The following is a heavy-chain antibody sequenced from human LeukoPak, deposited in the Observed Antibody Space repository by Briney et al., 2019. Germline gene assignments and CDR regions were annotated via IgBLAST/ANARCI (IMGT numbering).Heavy chain of an antibody. D-gene: IGHD3-3*01. CDR1: GGSISSSSYY. Sequence: SETLSLTCTVSGGSISSSSYYWGWIRQPPGKGLEWIGSIYYSGSTYYNPSLKSRVTISVDTSKNQFSLKLSSVTAADTAVYYCARVGAPAGLRFLEWGDYYYYYMDVWGKGTTVTVSS. V-gene: IGHV4-39*01. CDR2: IYYSGST. J-gene: IGHJ6*03. CDR3: ARVGAPAGLRFLEWGDYYYYYMDV.